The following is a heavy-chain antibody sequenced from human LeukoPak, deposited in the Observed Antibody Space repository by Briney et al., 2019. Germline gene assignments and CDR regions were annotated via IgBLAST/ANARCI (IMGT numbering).Heavy chain of an antibody. V-gene: IGHV3-23*01. Sequence: PGGSLRLSCEASGFTFSSYAVSWVRQAPGKGLEWVSGIIDSGDITYYANSVKGRFTISRDNSKNTLYLQMNSLRAEDTAMYYCAKLGGQEVYNYYVGVWGKGTTVAVSS. D-gene: IGHD3-16*01. CDR1: GFTFSSYA. CDR3: AKLGGQEVYNYYVGV. CDR2: IIDSGDIT. J-gene: IGHJ6*03.